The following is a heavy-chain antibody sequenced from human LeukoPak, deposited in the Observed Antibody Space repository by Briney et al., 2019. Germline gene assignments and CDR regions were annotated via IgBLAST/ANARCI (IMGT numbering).Heavy chain of an antibody. CDR3: ARDGLGQYYYYYMDV. D-gene: IGHD3-16*01. V-gene: IGHV3-30*19. CDR1: GFTFRNLG. J-gene: IGHJ6*03. CDR2: IENDGTTK. Sequence: PGGSLRLSCPASGFTFRNLGMHWVRQAPGKGLEWVAFIENDGTTKYYADSVKGRFTISRDNSKNTLYLQMGSLRAEDMAVYYCARDGLGQYYYYYMDVWGKGTTVTVSS.